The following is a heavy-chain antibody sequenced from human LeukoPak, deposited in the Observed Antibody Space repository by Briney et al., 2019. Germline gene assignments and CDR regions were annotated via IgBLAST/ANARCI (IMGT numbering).Heavy chain of an antibody. J-gene: IGHJ4*02. CDR3: ARRYSKQYYFDY. D-gene: IGHD6-13*01. V-gene: IGHV3-53*01. CDR1: GFTASSNY. Sequence: GGSLRLSCAASGFTASSNYMSWVRQAPGKGLEWVSVIYSGGSTYYADSVKGRFTISRDNSKNTLYLQMNSLRAEDTAVYYCARRYSKQYYFDYWGQGTLVTVSS. CDR2: IYSGGST.